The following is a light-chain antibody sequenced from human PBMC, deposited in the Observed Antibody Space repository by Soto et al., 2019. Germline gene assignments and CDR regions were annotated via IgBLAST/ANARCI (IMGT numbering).Light chain of an antibody. J-gene: IGKJ1*01. CDR3: QQYDKWPPT. V-gene: IGKV3-15*01. CDR1: QSVRSN. Sequence: EVVMTQSPATLSVSPGERATLSCRASQSVRSNLAWYQQKPGQAPRPLIYDTSTRATGIPATFSGSGSGTEFTLTISSLQSEDFAVYHCQQYDKWPPTVGQGTKVDSK. CDR2: DTS.